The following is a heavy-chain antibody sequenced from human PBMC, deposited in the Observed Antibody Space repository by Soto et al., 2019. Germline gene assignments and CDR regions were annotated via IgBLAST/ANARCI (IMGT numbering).Heavy chain of an antibody. CDR2: INPNSGGT. D-gene: IGHD3-9*01. J-gene: IGHJ4*02. CDR1: GYTFTDYY. CDR3: ARGNDILTGYYVYYFDY. Sequence: GASVKVSCKASGYTFTDYYIHWVRQAPGQGLEWMGWINPNSGGTNCAQQFQGWVTMTRDTSITTAYMELRRLTSDDTAVYYCARGNDILTGYYVYYFDYWGQGTLVTVSS. V-gene: IGHV1-2*04.